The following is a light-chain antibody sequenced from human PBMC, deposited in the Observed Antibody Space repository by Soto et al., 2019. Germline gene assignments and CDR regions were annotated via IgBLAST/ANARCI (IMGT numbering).Light chain of an antibody. V-gene: IGKV3-11*01. CDR1: QSVSRY. Sequence: EIVLTQFPATLFLSPGERATLSCRASQSVSRYLAWYQQKPGQAPRLLIYDASNRATGIPARFSGSESETDFTLTISSLEPEDFAVYYCQQRSNWPLTFGQGTRLEIK. CDR2: DAS. CDR3: QQRSNWPLT. J-gene: IGKJ5*01.